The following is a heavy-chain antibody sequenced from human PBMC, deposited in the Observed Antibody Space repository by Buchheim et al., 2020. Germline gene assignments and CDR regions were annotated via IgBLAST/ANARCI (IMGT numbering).Heavy chain of an antibody. D-gene: IGHD3-10*01. CDR2: IWNDGSTI. J-gene: IGHJ5*02. CDR3: ARDSYYYGSGSRNWFDP. Sequence: QVQLVESGGGVVQPGRSLRLSCAASGFTFSSYGIHWVRQAPGKGLEWVAAIWNDGSTIYYADSVKGRFTISRDNSKNTLYLQMNSLRAEETAMYYCARDSYYYGSGSRNWFDPWGQGTL. V-gene: IGHV3-33*01. CDR1: GFTFSSYG.